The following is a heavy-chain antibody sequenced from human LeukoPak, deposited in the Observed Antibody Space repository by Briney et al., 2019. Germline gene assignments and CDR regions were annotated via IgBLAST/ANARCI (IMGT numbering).Heavy chain of an antibody. CDR3: ARAMVRGVLPY. D-gene: IGHD3-10*01. J-gene: IGHJ4*02. CDR2: ISGSGGST. V-gene: IGHV3-23*01. CDR1: GFTFSSYA. Sequence: GGSLRLSCAASGFTFSSYAMSWVRQAPGKGLEWVSAISGSGGSTYYADSVKGRFTISRDNPKSTLHLQMNSLRSEDTAVYYCARAMVRGVLPYWGQGTLVTVSS.